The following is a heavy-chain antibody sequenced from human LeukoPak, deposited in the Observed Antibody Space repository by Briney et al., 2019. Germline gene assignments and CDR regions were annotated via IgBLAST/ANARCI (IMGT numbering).Heavy chain of an antibody. J-gene: IGHJ4*02. CDR2: IIPIFGTA. V-gene: IGHV1-69*05. CDR3: ARANFKGLTYYYDSSGYSD. Sequence: GSSVKVSCKASGGTFISYAISWVRQAPGQGLEWMGRIIPIFGTANYAQKFQGRVTITTDESTSTAYMELSSLRSEDTAVYYCARANFKGLTYYYDSSGYSDWGQGTLVTVSS. D-gene: IGHD3-22*01. CDR1: GGTFISYA.